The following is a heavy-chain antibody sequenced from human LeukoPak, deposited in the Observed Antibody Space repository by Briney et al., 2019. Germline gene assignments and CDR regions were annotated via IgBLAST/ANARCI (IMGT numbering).Heavy chain of an antibody. CDR3: ASGLTTLN. J-gene: IGHJ4*02. CDR1: GGSTRSYY. CDR2: IYYSGNT. V-gene: IGHV4-59*01. D-gene: IGHD4-11*01. Sequence: SETLSLTCTVSGGSTRSYYWNWIRQPPGKGLEWIGYIYYSGNTNYNPSLKSRLTISVDTSKNQFSLKLSSVTAADTAVYYCASGLTTLNWGQGTLVTVSS.